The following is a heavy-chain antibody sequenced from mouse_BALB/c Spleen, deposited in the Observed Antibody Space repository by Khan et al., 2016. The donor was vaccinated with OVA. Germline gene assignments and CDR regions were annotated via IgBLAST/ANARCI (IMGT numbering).Heavy chain of an antibody. CDR1: DYTFTDYP. J-gene: IGHJ3*01. CDR3: VRDDGYSLFAY. CDR2: VSTYYGNT. Sequence: QVRLQQSGPELVRPGVSVKISCKGPDYTFTDYPMHWVRQSHVKSLEWIGAVSTYYGNTNYNQKFKGKAIMTVDKSSSTAYMELARLTSEDSASYYCVRDDGYSLFAYWGQGTLVTVSA. D-gene: IGHD2-3*01. V-gene: IGHV1S137*01.